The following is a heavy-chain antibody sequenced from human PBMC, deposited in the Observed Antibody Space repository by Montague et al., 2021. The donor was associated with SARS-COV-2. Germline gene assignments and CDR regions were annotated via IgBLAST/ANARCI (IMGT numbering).Heavy chain of an antibody. CDR2: INHRGST. D-gene: IGHD3-10*01. Sequence: SETLSLTCAVYGESFSGYYWTWIRQPPGKGLEWIGEINHRGSTKYNPSLKSRVTISVDTSKSQFSLRLSSVTAADTAVYYCARLMPIYGSGPYFDYWGQGTLVTVSS. V-gene: IGHV4-34*01. CDR3: ARLMPIYGSGPYFDY. J-gene: IGHJ4*02. CDR1: GESFSGYY.